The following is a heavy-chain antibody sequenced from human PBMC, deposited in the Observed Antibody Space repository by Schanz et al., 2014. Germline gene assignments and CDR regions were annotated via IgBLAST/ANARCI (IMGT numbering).Heavy chain of an antibody. CDR1: GFTFSASA. J-gene: IGHJ4*02. CDR3: ARDGDFDY. CDR2: ISPTGSST. Sequence: EVQLVESGGGLAQPGGSLKLSCAASGFTFSASAMHWVRQAPGKGLEWVSNISPTGSSTYYADSVKGRFTISRDNSKNTLYLQMSSLRAEDTAVYYCARDGDFDYWGQGTLVTVSS. V-gene: IGHV3-23*04.